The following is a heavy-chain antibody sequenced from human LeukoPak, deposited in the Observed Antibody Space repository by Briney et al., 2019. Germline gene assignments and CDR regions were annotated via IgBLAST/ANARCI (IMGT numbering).Heavy chain of an antibody. J-gene: IGHJ3*02. Sequence: GGSLRLSCAASGFTVSSNYMSWVRQAPGKGLEWVSAISGSGGSTYYADSVKGRFTISRDNSKNTLYLQMNSLRAEDTAVYYCAHIVVVTAPYDAFDIWGQGTMVTVSS. D-gene: IGHD2-21*02. CDR3: AHIVVVTAPYDAFDI. CDR1: GFTVSSNY. CDR2: ISGSGGST. V-gene: IGHV3-23*01.